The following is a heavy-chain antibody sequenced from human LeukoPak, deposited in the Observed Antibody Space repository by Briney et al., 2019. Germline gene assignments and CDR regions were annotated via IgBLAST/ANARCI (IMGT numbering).Heavy chain of an antibody. J-gene: IGHJ5*02. CDR3: ARVWNQYYYDSSGYWFDP. D-gene: IGHD3-22*01. CDR2: IYYSGST. CDR1: GGSISSYS. V-gene: IGHV4-59*01. Sequence: SETLSLTCTVSGGSISSYSWSWIRQPPGKGLEWIGYIYYSGSTNYNPSLKSRVTISVDTSKNQFSLKLSSVTAADTAVYYCARVWNQYYYDSSGYWFDPWGQGTLVTVS.